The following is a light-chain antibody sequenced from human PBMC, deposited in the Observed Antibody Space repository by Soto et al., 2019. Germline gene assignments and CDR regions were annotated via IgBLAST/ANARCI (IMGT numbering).Light chain of an antibody. J-gene: IGLJ1*01. Sequence: QSVLTQPASVSGSPGQSITISCTGTSSDVGGYNYVSWHQQHPGKAPKLMIYEVSNRPSGVSNRFSGSKSGNTASLTISGLQAEDEADYYCSSYTSSSTLVFGTGTRSPS. CDR1: SSDVGGYNY. CDR2: EVS. V-gene: IGLV2-14*01. CDR3: SSYTSSSTLV.